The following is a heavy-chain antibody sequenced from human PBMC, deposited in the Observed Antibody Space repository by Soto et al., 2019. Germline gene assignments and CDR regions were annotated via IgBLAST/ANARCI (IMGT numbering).Heavy chain of an antibody. CDR2: IYHTGNA. J-gene: IGHJ5*02. V-gene: IGHV4-39*01. CDR1: GDSISNSRFY. CDR3: ARDYFDSSDYTTNWFDP. Sequence: SETLSLTCSVSGDSISNSRFYWAWIRQPPGEGLEWIGSIYHTGNAYYNPSLKSRVTIFVDTSKNQFSLKLTSVIAADTALYYCARDYFDSSDYTTNWFDPWGQGTLVTVSS. D-gene: IGHD3-22*01.